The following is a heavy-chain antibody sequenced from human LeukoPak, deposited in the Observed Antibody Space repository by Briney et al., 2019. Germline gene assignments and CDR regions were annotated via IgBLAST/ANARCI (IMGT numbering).Heavy chain of an antibody. CDR1: GYTFTSYG. D-gene: IGHD6-19*01. V-gene: IGHV1-18*01. J-gene: IGHJ4*02. CDR3: ARVRRGSGWYRLDY. Sequence: ASVKVSCKASGYTFTSYGISWVRQAPGQGLEWMGWISAYNGNTNYAQKLLGRVTMTTDTSTSTAYMELRSPRSDDTAVYYCARVRRGSGWYRLDYWGQGTLVTVSS. CDR2: ISAYNGNT.